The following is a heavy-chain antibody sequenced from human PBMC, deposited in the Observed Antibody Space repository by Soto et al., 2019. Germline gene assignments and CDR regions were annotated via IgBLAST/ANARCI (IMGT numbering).Heavy chain of an antibody. CDR1: GFPFNTFG. CDR3: ARSTYYDILTGSYYYYAMDV. V-gene: IGHV3-30*03. J-gene: IGHJ6*02. Sequence: PGGSLRLSCAASGFPFNTFGMHWVRQAPGKGLEWVAVISDDGGSEYYADSVKGRFTISKDTSRNTLYLQMNSLRREDTAVYYCARSTYYDILTGSYYYYAMDVWGQGTTVTVSS. D-gene: IGHD3-9*01. CDR2: ISDDGGSE.